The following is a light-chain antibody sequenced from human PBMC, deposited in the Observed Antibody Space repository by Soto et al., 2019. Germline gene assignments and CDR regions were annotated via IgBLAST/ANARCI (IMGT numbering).Light chain of an antibody. CDR1: QSILYSSNNKNY. Sequence: DIVMTQSPDSLAVSLGERATINCKSSQSILYSSNNKNYLAWYQQKPGQPPKLLIYWAFTRESGVPDRFSGSGSGTDFTLTISSLQAEDVAVYYCQQYYSTPQLTFGGGTKVEIK. CDR2: WAF. CDR3: QQYYSTPQLT. J-gene: IGKJ4*01. V-gene: IGKV4-1*01.